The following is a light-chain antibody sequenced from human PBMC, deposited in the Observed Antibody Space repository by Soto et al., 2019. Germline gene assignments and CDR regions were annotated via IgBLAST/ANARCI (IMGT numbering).Light chain of an antibody. J-gene: IGKJ4*01. CDR1: QDISNY. CDR3: QQYDDWLRLT. CDR2: DAS. Sequence: GDRVTITWQASQDISNYLNWYQQKPGKAPKLLIYDASNLETGVPARFSGSGSGTEFNLTISSLQSEDFAVYFCQQYDDWLRLTFGGGTKVDIK. V-gene: IGKV1-33*01.